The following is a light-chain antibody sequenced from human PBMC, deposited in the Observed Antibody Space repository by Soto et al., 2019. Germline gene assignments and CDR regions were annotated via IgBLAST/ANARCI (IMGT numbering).Light chain of an antibody. J-gene: IGLJ2*01. Sequence: QAVVTQPPSVSAAPGQKVTISCSGSSSNIGNNYLSWYQQPPGTAPKLLVYDNNKRPSGIPDRFSGSKSGTSATLGLTGLKTGDEADYYCGTWDSSLSAVVFGGGTQLTVL. CDR1: SSNIGNNY. CDR2: DNN. V-gene: IGLV1-51*01. CDR3: GTWDSSLSAVV.